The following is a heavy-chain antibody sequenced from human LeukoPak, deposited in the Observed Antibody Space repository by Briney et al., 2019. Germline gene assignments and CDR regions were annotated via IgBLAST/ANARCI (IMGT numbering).Heavy chain of an antibody. CDR3: ARERRDRNGRIYDAIEI. D-gene: IGHD1-26*01. J-gene: IGHJ3*02. V-gene: IGHV3-66*01. CDR1: GLTFSVNY. Sequence: GGSLSLTCAASGLTFSVNYRSWVRQAPGKGLEWVSVYRGGSTNYAGSVKGRLTISRDNSKNTLYLQMNSLRGDDTAVYYCARERRDRNGRIYDAIEITGHRTLFTVSS. CDR2: YRGGST.